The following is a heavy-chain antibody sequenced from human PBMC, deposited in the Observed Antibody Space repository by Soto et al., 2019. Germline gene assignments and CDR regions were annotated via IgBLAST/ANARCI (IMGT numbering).Heavy chain of an antibody. J-gene: IGHJ6*02. Sequence: QVQLVQSGAEVKKPGSSVTVSCKATGGSFNKNAINWVRQAPGQGLEWMGGIIPVSGPANYAQRFQGRVTITADESTSTAYMEVSSLTSEDTAVYYCAREELEPFVGLIVNYHSYGMDVWGQGTTVIVSS. CDR3: AREELEPFVGLIVNYHSYGMDV. CDR2: IIPVSGPA. CDR1: GGSFNKNA. V-gene: IGHV1-69*01. D-gene: IGHD3-16*02.